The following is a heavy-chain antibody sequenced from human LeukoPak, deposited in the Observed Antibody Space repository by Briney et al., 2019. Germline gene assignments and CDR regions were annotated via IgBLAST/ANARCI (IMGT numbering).Heavy chain of an antibody. CDR2: IYYSGST. CDR1: GGSISSYY. J-gene: IGHJ6*03. D-gene: IGHD3-10*01. Sequence: SETLSLTCTVSGGSISSYYWSWIRQPPGKGLEWIGYIYYSGSTNYNPSLKSRVTISVDTSKNQFSLKLSSVTAADTAVYYCARALHNYYYMDVWGKGTTVTVSS. CDR3: ARALHNYYYMDV. V-gene: IGHV4-59*12.